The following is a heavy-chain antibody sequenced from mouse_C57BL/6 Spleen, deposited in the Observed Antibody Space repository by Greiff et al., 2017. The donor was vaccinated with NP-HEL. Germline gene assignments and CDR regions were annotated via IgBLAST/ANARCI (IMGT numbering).Heavy chain of an antibody. J-gene: IGHJ1*03. Sequence: VQLKESGPGLVKPSQSLSLTCSVTGYSITSGYYWNWIRQFPGNKLEWMGYISYDGSNNYNPSLKNRISITRDTSKNQFFLKLNSVTTEDTATYYCARGSSYGDWYFDVWGTGTTVTVSS. CDR2: ISYDGSN. V-gene: IGHV3-6*01. CDR1: GYSITSGYY. CDR3: ARGSSYGDWYFDV. D-gene: IGHD1-1*01.